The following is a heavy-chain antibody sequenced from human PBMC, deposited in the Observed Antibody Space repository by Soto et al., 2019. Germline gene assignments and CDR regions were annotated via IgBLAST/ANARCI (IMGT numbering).Heavy chain of an antibody. CDR3: AREGDQSGYDFALDF. Sequence: ASVKVSCKASGYTFTRFAIHRVRQAPGQRLEWMGWINGGNDNTKYSQKFQGRVTITMDTSANTVYMELNVVRPEDTAVYYCAREGDQSGYDFALDFWGQGTLVTVS. CDR1: GYTFTRFA. V-gene: IGHV1-3*01. D-gene: IGHD5-12*01. CDR2: INGGNDNT. J-gene: IGHJ4*02.